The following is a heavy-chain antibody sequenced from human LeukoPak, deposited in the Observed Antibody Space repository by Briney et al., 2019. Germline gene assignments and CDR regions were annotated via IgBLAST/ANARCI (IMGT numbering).Heavy chain of an antibody. Sequence: AGGSLRLSCAASGFTFDDYAMHWVRQAPGKGLEWVSLISWDGGSTYYADSVKGRFTISRDNAKNTLYLQMNSLRAEDTAIYYCAKDKVQLWPYYFDYWGQGTLVTVSS. CDR3: AKDKVQLWPYYFDY. D-gene: IGHD5-18*01. CDR2: ISWDGGST. V-gene: IGHV3-43D*03. J-gene: IGHJ4*02. CDR1: GFTFDDYA.